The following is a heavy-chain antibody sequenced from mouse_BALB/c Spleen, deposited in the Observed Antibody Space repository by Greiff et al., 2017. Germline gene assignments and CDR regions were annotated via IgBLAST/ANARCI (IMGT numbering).Heavy chain of an antibody. CDR3: ALITTASAWFAY. J-gene: IGHJ3*01. CDR1: GYAFSSYW. Sequence: QVQLQQSGAELVRPGSSVKISCKASGYAFSSYWMNWVKQRPGQGLEWIGQIYPGDGDTNYNGKFKGKATLTADKSSSTAYMQLSSLTSEDSAVYFCALITTASAWFAYWGQGTLVTVSA. CDR2: IYPGDGDT. D-gene: IGHD1-2*01. V-gene: IGHV1-80*01.